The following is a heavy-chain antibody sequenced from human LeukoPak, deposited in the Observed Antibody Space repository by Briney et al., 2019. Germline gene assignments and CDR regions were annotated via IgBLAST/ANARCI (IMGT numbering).Heavy chain of an antibody. Sequence: GGSLRLSCAASGFTFSSYAMSWVRQAPGKGLEWVSGISGSGGSTYYADSVKGRFTISRDNSKNTLYLQMHSLRAEDTAVYYCAKDLVTGIGEFDYWGQGTLDTVSS. CDR2: ISGSGGST. CDR3: AKDLVTGIGEFDY. J-gene: IGHJ4*02. D-gene: IGHD3-9*01. CDR1: GFTFSSYA. V-gene: IGHV3-23*01.